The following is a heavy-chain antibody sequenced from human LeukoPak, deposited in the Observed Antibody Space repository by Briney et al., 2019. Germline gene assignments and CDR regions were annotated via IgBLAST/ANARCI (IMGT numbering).Heavy chain of an antibody. D-gene: IGHD2-8*01. V-gene: IGHV3-74*01. CDR1: GFTFSHYL. J-gene: IGHJ3*02. CDR3: GRGGNGIDI. CDR2: INSDESNT. Sequence: PGGSLRLSCAASGFTFSHYLMHWVRQAPGKGLVWVSRINSDESNTNSYADSVKGRFIISRDNGKNTLYLQMNSLRAEDTAVYFCGRGGNGIDIWGQGTTVIVSS.